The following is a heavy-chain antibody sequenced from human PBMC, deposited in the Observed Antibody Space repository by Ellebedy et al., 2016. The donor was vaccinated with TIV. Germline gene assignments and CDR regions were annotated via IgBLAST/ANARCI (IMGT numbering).Heavy chain of an antibody. Sequence: AASVKVSCKASGYTLSDYYIHWVRQAPGQGLEWMGWLNPHRGGTNYAQKFQGRVTMTRDTSINTAYMELRSLGSDDTALYFCARDGRDYYDRSGHDYWGQGTLVTVSS. V-gene: IGHV1-2*02. J-gene: IGHJ4*02. CDR2: LNPHRGGT. D-gene: IGHD3-22*01. CDR3: ARDGRDYYDRSGHDY. CDR1: GYTLSDYY.